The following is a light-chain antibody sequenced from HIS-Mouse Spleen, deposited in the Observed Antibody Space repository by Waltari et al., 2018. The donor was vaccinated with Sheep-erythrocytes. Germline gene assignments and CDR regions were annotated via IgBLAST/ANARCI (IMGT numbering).Light chain of an antibody. CDR2: EVS. J-gene: IGLJ3*02. CDR1: GSDVGGYHA. V-gene: IGLV2-14*01. Sequence: QSALTQPASVSGSPGQSITIPCPGTGSDVGGYHAVAWYQQHPGKAPKPMIYEVSNRPSGVSNRFSGSKSGNTASLTISGLQAEDEADYYCSSYTSSSTWVFGGGTKLTVL. CDR3: SSYTSSSTWV.